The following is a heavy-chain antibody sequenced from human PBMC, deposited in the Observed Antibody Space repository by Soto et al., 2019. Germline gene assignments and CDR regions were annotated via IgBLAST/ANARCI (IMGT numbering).Heavy chain of an antibody. CDR1: GFTFSSYW. Sequence: ESGGGLVQPGGSLRLSCAASGFTFSSYWMSWVRQAPGKGLEWVANIKQDGSEKYYVDSVKGRFTISRDNAKNSLYLQMNSLRAEDTAVYYCARGPATPHYYYMDVWGKGTTVTVSS. CDR3: ARGPATPHYYYMDV. V-gene: IGHV3-7*01. CDR2: IKQDGSEK. J-gene: IGHJ6*03.